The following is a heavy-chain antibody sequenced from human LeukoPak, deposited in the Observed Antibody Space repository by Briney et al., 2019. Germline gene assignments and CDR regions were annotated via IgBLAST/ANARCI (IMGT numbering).Heavy chain of an antibody. CDR2: IKSKTDGGTT. Sequence: GGSLRLSCAASGFTFSNAWMSWVRQAPGKGLEWVGRIKSKTDGGTTDYAAPVKGRFTISRDDSKNTLYLQMNSLKTEDTAVYYCTSEGGDYFHFDYWGQGTLVTVSS. CDR1: GFTFSNAW. J-gene: IGHJ4*02. CDR3: TSEGGDYFHFDY. V-gene: IGHV3-15*01. D-gene: IGHD4-17*01.